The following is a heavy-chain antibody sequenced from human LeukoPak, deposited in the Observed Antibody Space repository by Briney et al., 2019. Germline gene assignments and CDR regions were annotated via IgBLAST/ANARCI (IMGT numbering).Heavy chain of an antibody. Sequence: ASVKVSCTASGFTFTIYYIRWVRHAPGPGLAWMGIINPSGGSTSYAQKFQGRVTMTRDTSTSTVYMELRSLRSEDTAVYYCARVARQGRETEWGQGTLVTVSS. CDR2: INPSGGST. J-gene: IGHJ4*02. CDR3: ARVARQGRETE. D-gene: IGHD1-14*01. V-gene: IGHV1-46*01. CDR1: GFTFTIYY.